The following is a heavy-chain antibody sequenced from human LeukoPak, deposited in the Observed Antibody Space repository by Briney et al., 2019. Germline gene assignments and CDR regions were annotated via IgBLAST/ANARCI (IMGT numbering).Heavy chain of an antibody. V-gene: IGHV1-18*01. CDR1: GYTFTSYG. Sequence: ASVKVSCKASGYTFTSYGISWVRHAPGQGLEWMGWISAYNGNTNYAQKLQGRVTMTTDTSTSTAYMELRSLRSDDTAVYYCAREYGDYYYYYYLDVWGKGTTVTVSS. CDR3: AREYGDYYYYYYLDV. D-gene: IGHD4-17*01. J-gene: IGHJ6*03. CDR2: ISAYNGNT.